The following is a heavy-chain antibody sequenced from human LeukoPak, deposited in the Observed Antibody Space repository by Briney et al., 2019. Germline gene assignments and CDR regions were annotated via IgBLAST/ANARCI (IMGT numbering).Heavy chain of an antibody. CDR2: ISDSGNTI. D-gene: IGHD6-19*01. CDR1: GFTFSNYY. J-gene: IGHJ1*01. V-gene: IGHV3-11*01. CDR3: ERSTFPARSGRTEFFQH. Sequence: GGSLRLSCAASGFTFSNYYMTWIRQAPGKGLQWISFISDSGNTIYYADSVEGRFTISRDNAKNSLYLQMHSLRAEDTAMYYCERSTFPARSGRTEFFQHWGQGTLVTVSS.